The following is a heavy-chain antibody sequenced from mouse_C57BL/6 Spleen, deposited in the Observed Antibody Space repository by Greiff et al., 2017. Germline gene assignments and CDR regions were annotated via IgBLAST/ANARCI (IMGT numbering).Heavy chain of an antibody. V-gene: IGHV5-9-1*02. CDR1: GFTFSSYA. D-gene: IGHD1-1*01. CDR3: TREEIYYYGSSCFDD. Sequence: EVKLVESGEGLVKPGGSLKLSCAASGFTFSSYAMSWVRQTPEKRLEWVAYISSGGDYIYYADTVKGRFTISRDNARNTLYLQMSSLKSEDTTMYYCTREEIYYYGSSCFDDWGQGTTLTVSS. J-gene: IGHJ2*01. CDR2: ISSGGDYI.